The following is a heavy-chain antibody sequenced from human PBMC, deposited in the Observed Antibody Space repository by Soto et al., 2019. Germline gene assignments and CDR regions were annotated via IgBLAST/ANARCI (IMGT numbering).Heavy chain of an antibody. V-gene: IGHV3-23*01. CDR3: AKDVSWHDSSQGFDY. CDR2: ISGSGGST. J-gene: IGHJ4*02. CDR1: GFTFSNYA. Sequence: GGSLRLSCAVSGFTFSNYAMSWVRQAPGKGRKWVSAISGSGGSTYYADSVKGRFTISRDNSKNTLYLQMNSLRAEDTAVYYCAKDVSWHDSSQGFDYWGQGTLVTVSS. D-gene: IGHD3-22*01.